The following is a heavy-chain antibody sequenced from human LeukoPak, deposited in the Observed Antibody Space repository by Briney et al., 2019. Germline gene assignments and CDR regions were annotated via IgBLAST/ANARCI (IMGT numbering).Heavy chain of an antibody. CDR1: GFTFSSYA. CDR3: AREYYYDSSGRYYYYGMDV. D-gene: IGHD3-22*01. Sequence: GGSLRLSCAASGFTFSSYAMHWVRQAPGKGLEWVAVISYDGSNKYYADSVKGRFTISRDNSKNTLYLQMNSLRAEDTAVYYCAREYYYDSSGRYYYYGMDVWGQGTTVTVS. CDR2: ISYDGSNK. J-gene: IGHJ6*02. V-gene: IGHV3-30-3*01.